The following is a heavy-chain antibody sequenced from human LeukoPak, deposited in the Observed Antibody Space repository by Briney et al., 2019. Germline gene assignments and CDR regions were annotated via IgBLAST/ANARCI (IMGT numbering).Heavy chain of an antibody. J-gene: IGHJ3*02. V-gene: IGHV4-59*01. CDR3: ARAGFPYVLDAFDI. CDR1: GGSISSYY. CDR2: IYYSGST. D-gene: IGHD3-10*01. Sequence: SETLSLTCTVSGGSISSYYWSWIRQPPGKGLEWIGYIYYSGSTNYNPSLKSRVTISVDTSKNQFSLKLSSMTAADTAVYYCARAGFPYVLDAFDIWGQGTMVTVSS.